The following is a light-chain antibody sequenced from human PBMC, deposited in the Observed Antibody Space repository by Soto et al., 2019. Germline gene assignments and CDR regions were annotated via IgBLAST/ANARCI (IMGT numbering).Light chain of an antibody. V-gene: IGLV1-47*01. CDR2: RNE. Sequence: QSALTQPPSASGAPGQRVTISCSGSSSDIGRNYVYWYQQFPGTAPKLLIYRNEQRPSGVPDRFSGSKSGTSAALVISGLRSEDEADYYCASWDDSLSGRVVFGGGTKVTVL. CDR3: ASWDDSLSGRVV. J-gene: IGLJ2*01. CDR1: SSDIGRNY.